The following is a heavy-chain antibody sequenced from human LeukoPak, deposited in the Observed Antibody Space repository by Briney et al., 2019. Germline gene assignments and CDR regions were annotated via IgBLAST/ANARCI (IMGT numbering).Heavy chain of an antibody. CDR3: ARGMYYDSSGYRRG. D-gene: IGHD3-22*01. CDR1: GYTFTGYY. J-gene: IGHJ4*02. CDR2: INPNSGGT. V-gene: IGHV1-2*02. Sequence: ASVKVSCKASGYTFTGYYMHWVRQAPGQGLEWMGWINPNSGGTNYAQKFQGRVTMTRDTTISTAYMELSRLRSDDTAVYYCARGMYYDSSGYRRGWGQGTLVTVSS.